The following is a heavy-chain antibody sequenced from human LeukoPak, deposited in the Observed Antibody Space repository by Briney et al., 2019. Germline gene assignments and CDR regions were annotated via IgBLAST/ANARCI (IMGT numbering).Heavy chain of an antibody. CDR3: ARSYYKVWYFDL. D-gene: IGHD3-10*01. Sequence: SETPSLTRPVYGGSFCGFYWSWVRPPPRKGVGGIGEINHSGSTNYNPSLKSRVTISVDTSKNQFSLKLSSVTAADTAAYYCARSYYKVWYFDLWGRGTLVTVSS. CDR2: INHSGST. CDR1: GGSFCGFY. V-gene: IGHV4-34*01. J-gene: IGHJ2*01.